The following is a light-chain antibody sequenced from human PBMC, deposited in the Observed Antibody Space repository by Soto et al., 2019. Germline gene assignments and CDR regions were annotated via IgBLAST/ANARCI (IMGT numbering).Light chain of an antibody. CDR2: AAS. V-gene: IGKV1-39*01. J-gene: IGKJ1*01. CDR3: QQSYSTPWT. Sequence: DIQMTQSPSSLSASVGDRVTITCRASQTIRRSLNWYQQKPEKAPKLLIFAASSLQSGAPSRFSGSGSGTDFTLTISSLQPEDFATYHCQQSYSTPWTFGQGTKVDIK. CDR1: QTIRRS.